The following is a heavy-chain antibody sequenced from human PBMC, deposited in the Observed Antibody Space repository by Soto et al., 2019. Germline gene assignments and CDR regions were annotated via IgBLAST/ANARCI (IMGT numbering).Heavy chain of an antibody. V-gene: IGHV1-69*13. CDR2: IIPIFGTA. CDR3: ASELHSRSWSKYYYYGMDV. J-gene: IGHJ6*02. D-gene: IGHD6-13*01. Sequence: SVKVSCKASGGTFSSYAISWVRQAPGQGLEWMGGIIPIFGTANYAQKFQGRVTITADESTSTAYMELSSLRSEDTAVYYCASELHSRSWSKYYYYGMDVCGQGPKVTVYS. CDR1: GGTFSSYA.